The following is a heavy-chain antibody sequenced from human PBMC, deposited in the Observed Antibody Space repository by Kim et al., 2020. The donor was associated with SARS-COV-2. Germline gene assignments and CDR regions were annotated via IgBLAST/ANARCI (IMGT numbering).Heavy chain of an antibody. D-gene: IGHD3-3*01. CDR3: ARMTHITSYDFWSGYYPEAIDY. Sequence: SETLSLTCTVSGYSISSGYYWGWIRQPPGTGLEWIGSIYHSGSTYYNPSLKSRVTISVDTSKNQFSLKLSSVTAADTAVYYCARMTHITSYDFWSGYYPEAIDYWGQGTLVTVSS. J-gene: IGHJ4*02. CDR1: GYSISSGYY. CDR2: IYHSGST. V-gene: IGHV4-38-2*02.